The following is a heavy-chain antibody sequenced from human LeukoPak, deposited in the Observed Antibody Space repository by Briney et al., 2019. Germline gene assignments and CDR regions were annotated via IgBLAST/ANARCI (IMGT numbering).Heavy chain of an antibody. CDR3: ARGVTTVDY. Sequence: GGSLGLSCAASGFTFSNFAMHWVRQAPGKGLEWVAVIWYDGSNKYYADSVKGRFTISRDNSKNTLYLQMNSLTAEDTAVYYCARGVTTVDYWGQGTLVTVSP. J-gene: IGHJ4*02. CDR2: IWYDGSNK. D-gene: IGHD4-17*01. V-gene: IGHV3-33*01. CDR1: GFTFSNFA.